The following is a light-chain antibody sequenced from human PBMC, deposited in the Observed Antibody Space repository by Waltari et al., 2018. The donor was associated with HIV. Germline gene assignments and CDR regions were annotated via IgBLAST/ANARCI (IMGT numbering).Light chain of an antibody. CDR2: RNN. J-gene: IGLJ1*01. V-gene: IGLV1-47*01. CDR3: AAWDVSLRGAYV. CDR1: RSDIGSNY. Sequence: QSVLTQPPSASGTPGQRVTISCSGARSDIGSNYVYWYQQLPGTAAKLLSYRNNQRPSGLPDRFSASKSGTSASLAISGLRSEDEADYYCAAWDVSLRGAYVFGTGTKVAVL.